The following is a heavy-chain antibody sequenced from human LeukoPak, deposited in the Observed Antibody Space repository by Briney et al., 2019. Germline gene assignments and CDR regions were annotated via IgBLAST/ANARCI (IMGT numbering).Heavy chain of an antibody. V-gene: IGHV3-11*04. Sequence: PGGSLRLSCAASGFTFTNAWMTWVRQAPGKGLEWVSYISSSGSPISYAASVKCRFTISRDNAKNSLHLQMNSLRTDDTAVYFCASGGPCSSTNYYYYCYMDVWGKGTTVTVSS. J-gene: IGHJ6*03. CDR3: ASGGPCSSTNYYYYCYMDV. CDR1: GFTFTNAW. D-gene: IGHD2-2*01. CDR2: ISSSGSPI.